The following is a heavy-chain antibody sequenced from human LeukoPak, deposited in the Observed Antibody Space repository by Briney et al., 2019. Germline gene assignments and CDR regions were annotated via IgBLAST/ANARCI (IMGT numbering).Heavy chain of an antibody. D-gene: IGHD1-26*01. CDR3: ARLGIVGSTTVYYFDY. CDR2: TRNSDNNM. CDR1: GFTFSDYN. V-gene: IGHV3-11*04. Sequence: GGSLRLSCAASGFTFSDYNMGWMRQAPGKGLEWVSYTRNSDNNMFYADSVKGRFTISRDNSKNTLYLQMGSLRDEDMAVYYCARLGIVGSTTVYYFDYWGQGTLVTVSS. J-gene: IGHJ4*02.